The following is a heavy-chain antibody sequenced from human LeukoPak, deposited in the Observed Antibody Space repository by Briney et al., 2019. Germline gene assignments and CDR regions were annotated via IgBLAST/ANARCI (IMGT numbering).Heavy chain of an antibody. D-gene: IGHD3-10*01. CDR3: ARDRPYYGSGSSGFDP. J-gene: IGHJ5*02. V-gene: IGHV4-59*01. CDR1: GGSISSYY. CDR2: IYYSGST. Sequence: SETLPLTCTVSGGSISSYYWSWIRQPPGKGLEWIGYIYYSGSTNYNPSLKSRVTISVDTSKNQFSLKLSSVTAADTAVYYCARDRPYYGSGSSGFDPWGQGTLVTVSS.